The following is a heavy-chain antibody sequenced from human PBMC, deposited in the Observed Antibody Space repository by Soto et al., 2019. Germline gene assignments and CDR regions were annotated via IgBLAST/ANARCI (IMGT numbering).Heavy chain of an antibody. CDR3: ARVPEMATKGNYYSDY. V-gene: IGHV4-38-2*01. J-gene: IGHJ4*02. D-gene: IGHD3-10*01. CDR2: IYHSGST. Sequence: SETLSLTCAVSGYSISSGDYWGWIRQPPWKGLELIGSIYHSGSTYYNPSLKSRVTISVETSKNQFSLKLSSVTAADTAVYYCARVPEMATKGNYYSDYWGQGTLVNVSS. CDR1: GYSISSGDY.